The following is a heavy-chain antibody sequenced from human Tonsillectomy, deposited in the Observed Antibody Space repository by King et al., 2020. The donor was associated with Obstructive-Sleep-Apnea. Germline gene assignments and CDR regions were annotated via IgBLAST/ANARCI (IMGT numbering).Heavy chain of an antibody. V-gene: IGHV3-23*04. J-gene: IGHJ6*02. CDR3: ATSRSGSYFFDYYYGMDV. Sequence: VQLVESGGGLVQPGGSLRLSCAASGFTFSSYAMSWVRQAPGKGLEWVSAISGSGGSTYYADSVKGRFTISRDNSKNTLYLQMNRLRAEDTAVYYCATSRSGSYFFDYYYGMDVWGQGTTVTVSS. CDR2: ISGSGGST. D-gene: IGHD3-10*01. CDR1: GFTFSSYA.